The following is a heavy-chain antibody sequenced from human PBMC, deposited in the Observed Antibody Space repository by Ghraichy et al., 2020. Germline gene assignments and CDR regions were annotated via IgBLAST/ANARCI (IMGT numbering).Heavy chain of an antibody. CDR1: GFTFSTYS. CDR2: ISSSSRYI. D-gene: IGHD3-22*01. V-gene: IGHV3-21*01. J-gene: IGHJ4*02. Sequence: SCAASGFTFSTYSMNWVRQAPGKGLEWVSSISSSSRYIYYADSVKGRFTISRDNAKNSLYLQMNSLRAEDTAVYYCSREEYDSSGYYSNWGQGTLVTVSS. CDR3: SREEYDSSGYYSN.